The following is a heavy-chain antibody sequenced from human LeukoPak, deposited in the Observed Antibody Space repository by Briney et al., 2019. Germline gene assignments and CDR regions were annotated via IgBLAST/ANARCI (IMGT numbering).Heavy chain of an antibody. CDR3: ARGLVRGVIIRIYFDY. V-gene: IGHV4-34*01. Sequence: SETLSLTCAVYGGSFSGYYWSWIRQPPGKGLEWIGEINHSGSTNYNPSLKSRVTISVDTSKDQFSLKLSSVTAADTAVYYCARGLVRGVIIRIYFDYWGQGTLVTVSS. CDR2: INHSGST. CDR1: GGSFSGYY. J-gene: IGHJ4*02. D-gene: IGHD3-10*01.